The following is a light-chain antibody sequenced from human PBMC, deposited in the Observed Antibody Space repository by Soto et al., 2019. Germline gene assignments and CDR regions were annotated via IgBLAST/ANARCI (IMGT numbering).Light chain of an antibody. J-gene: IGLJ3*02. CDR3: SSYTSISTWV. CDR2: DVS. V-gene: IGLV2-14*01. CDR1: SSDVGGYDY. Sequence: QSVLTQPASVSGSPGQSITISCTGTSSDVGGYDYVSWYQQRPGKAPKLMIYDVSNRPSGVSNRFSGSKSGNTASLTISGLQAEDEAGYYCSSYTSISTWVFGGGTKLTVL.